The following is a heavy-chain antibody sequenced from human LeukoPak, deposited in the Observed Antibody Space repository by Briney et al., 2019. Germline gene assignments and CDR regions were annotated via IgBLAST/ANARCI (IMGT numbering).Heavy chain of an antibody. CDR3: AKVPHASVDY. CDR2: IRYDGSNK. CDR1: GFTFSSYG. J-gene: IGHJ4*02. Sequence: GGSLRLSCAASGFTFSSYGMHWGRQAPGRGLEWVAFIRYDGSNKYYADSVKGRFTISRDNSKNTLYLQMNSLRAEDTAVYYCAKVPHASVDYWGQGTLVTVSS. V-gene: IGHV3-30*02.